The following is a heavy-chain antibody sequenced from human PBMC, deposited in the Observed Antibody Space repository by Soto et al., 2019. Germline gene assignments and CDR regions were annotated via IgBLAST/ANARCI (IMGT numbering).Heavy chain of an antibody. J-gene: IGHJ4*02. V-gene: IGHV1-69*13. Sequence: SVKVSCKAAGGTFSSYAISWVRQAPGQGLEWMGGIIPIFGTANYAQKFQGRVTITADESTSTAYMELSSLRSEDTAVYYCASQLGYSYGCFDYWGQGTLVTVSS. CDR1: GGTFSSYA. CDR2: IIPIFGTA. D-gene: IGHD5-18*01. CDR3: ASQLGYSYGCFDY.